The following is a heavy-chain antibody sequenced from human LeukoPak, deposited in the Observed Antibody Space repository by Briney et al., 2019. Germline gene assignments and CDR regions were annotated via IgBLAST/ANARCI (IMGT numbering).Heavy chain of an antibody. D-gene: IGHD1-7*01. V-gene: IGHV3-23*01. CDR1: GFTFSSYA. CDR3: VTEELIPHYFDY. Sequence: GGSLRLSCAASGFTFSSYAMSWVRQAPGKGLEWVSAISGSGGSTYYADSVKGRFTISRGNSKNTLYLQMNSLRAEDTAVYYCVTEELIPHYFDYWGQGTLVTVSS. J-gene: IGHJ4*02. CDR2: ISGSGGST.